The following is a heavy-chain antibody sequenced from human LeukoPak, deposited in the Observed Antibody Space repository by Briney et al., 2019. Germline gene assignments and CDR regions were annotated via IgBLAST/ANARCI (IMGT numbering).Heavy chain of an antibody. CDR1: GYTFTSYY. CDR3: ARAGDDYGDYSADY. Sequence: ASVKVSCKASGYTFTSYYMHWVRQAPGQGLEWMGWINPNSGGTNYAQKFQGWVTMTRDTSISTAYMELSRLRSDDTAVYYCARAGDDYGDYSADYWGQGTLVTVSS. CDR2: INPNSGGT. V-gene: IGHV1-2*04. D-gene: IGHD4-17*01. J-gene: IGHJ4*02.